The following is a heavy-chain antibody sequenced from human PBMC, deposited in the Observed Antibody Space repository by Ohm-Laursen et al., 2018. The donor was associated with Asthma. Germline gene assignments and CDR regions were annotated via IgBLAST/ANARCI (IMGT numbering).Heavy chain of an antibody. CDR3: ARDGYSSSYDTYYGMDV. V-gene: IGHV1-46*01. CDR1: GYTFTSYY. CDR2: INPSGGST. J-gene: IGHJ6*02. Sequence: ASVKVSCKASGYTFTSYYMHWVRQAPGQGLEWMGIINPSGGSTSYAQKFQGRVTMTRDTSTSTVYMELSSLRSEDTAVYYCARDGYSSSYDTYYGMDVWGQGTTVTVSS. D-gene: IGHD6-13*01.